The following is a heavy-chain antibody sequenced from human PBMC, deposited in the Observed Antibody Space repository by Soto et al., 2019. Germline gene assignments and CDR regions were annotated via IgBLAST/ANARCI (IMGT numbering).Heavy chain of an antibody. CDR1: GFTFSSYA. D-gene: IGHD6-13*01. Sequence: GGSLRLSCAASGFTFSSYAMSWVRQAPGKGLEWVSAISGSGGSTYYADSVKGRFTISRDNSKNTLYLQMNSLRAEDTAVYYCAKVRYSSSWYSSSDYWGQGTLVTVSS. CDR2: ISGSGGST. V-gene: IGHV3-23*01. CDR3: AKVRYSSSWYSSSDY. J-gene: IGHJ4*02.